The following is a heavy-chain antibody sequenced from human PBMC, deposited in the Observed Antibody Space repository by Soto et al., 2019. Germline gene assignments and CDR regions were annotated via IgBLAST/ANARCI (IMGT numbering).Heavy chain of an antibody. CDR1: GYTFTSYG. CDR3: ARGNPYYDSSGYYRPHFDY. D-gene: IGHD3-22*01. Sequence: QVQLVQSGAEVKKPGASVKVSCKASGYTFTSYGISWVRQAPGQGLEWMGWISAYNGNTTYAQKLQGRDTMTTDTSTSTAYMELRSLRSDDTAVYYCARGNPYYDSSGYYRPHFDYWGQGTLVTVSS. J-gene: IGHJ4*02. CDR2: ISAYNGNT. V-gene: IGHV1-18*01.